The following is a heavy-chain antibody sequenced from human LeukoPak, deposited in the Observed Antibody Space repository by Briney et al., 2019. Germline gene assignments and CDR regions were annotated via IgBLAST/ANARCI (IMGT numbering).Heavy chain of an antibody. CDR2: INPGDAST. Sequence: ASVKVSCKASGYIFTNYYLHWVRQAPGQGLEWVGIINPGDASTSYAQKFQGRVTMTGDTSTSTVYMDLSSLRSEDTAMYYCARVHCSGGSCYGQVFDYWGQGTLVTVSS. CDR3: ARVHCSGGSCYGQVFDY. CDR1: GYIFTNYY. J-gene: IGHJ4*02. V-gene: IGHV1-46*01. D-gene: IGHD2-15*01.